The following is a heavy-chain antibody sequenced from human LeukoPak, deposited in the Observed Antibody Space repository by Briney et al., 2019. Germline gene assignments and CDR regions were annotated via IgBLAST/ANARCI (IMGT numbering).Heavy chain of an antibody. J-gene: IGHJ4*02. V-gene: IGHV1-46*01. CDR1: VYTLITYH. D-gene: IGHD3-10*01. CDR3: SVEGSGSYLYFDY. CDR2: INPSVGAT. Sequence: ASLKVSSEASVYTLITYHVHWGPQAPGQGLEWMGLINPSVGATSYTQKFQGRVTMTRDTSTSTAYMELSSLRSEDTAVYYCSVEGSGSYLYFDYWGQGTLVTVSS.